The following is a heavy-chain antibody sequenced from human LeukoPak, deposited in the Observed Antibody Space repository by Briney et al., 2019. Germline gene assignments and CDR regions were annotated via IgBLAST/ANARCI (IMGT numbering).Heavy chain of an antibody. J-gene: IGHJ3*02. CDR3: ARGGRPNWVNAFDI. V-gene: IGHV1-18*01. Sequence: LQGRVTMTTDTSTSTAYMELRSLRSDDTAVYYCARGGRPNWVNAFDIWGQGTMVTVSS. D-gene: IGHD7-27*01.